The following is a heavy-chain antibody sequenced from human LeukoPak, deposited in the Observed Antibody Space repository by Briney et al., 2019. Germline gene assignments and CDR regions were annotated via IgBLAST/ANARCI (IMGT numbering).Heavy chain of an antibody. CDR2: FDPEGGET. J-gene: IGHJ5*02. D-gene: IGHD1-26*01. CDR3: ATGGELLRGNWFDP. V-gene: IGHV1-24*01. CDR1: GYTLTELS. Sequence: GASVKVSCTVSGYTLTELSMHWVRQAPGKGLEWMGGFDPEGGETIYAQKFQGRVTMTEDTSTDTAYMELSSLRSEDTAAYYCATGGELLRGNWFDPWGQGTLVTVSS.